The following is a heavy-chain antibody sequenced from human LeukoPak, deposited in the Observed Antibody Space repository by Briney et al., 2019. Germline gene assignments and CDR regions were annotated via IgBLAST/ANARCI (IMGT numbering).Heavy chain of an antibody. CDR3: ARAFMTAAGTAGFDI. CDR1: GFTVSSNY. D-gene: IGHD6-13*01. V-gene: IGHV3-66*02. Sequence: GGSLRLSCAASGFTVSSNYMSWVRQAPGKGLERVSVIYSGGSPYYADSVKGRFTISRENYKNTLYLQMNSLRAEDTAVYYCARAFMTAAGTAGFDIWGQGTMVTVSS. J-gene: IGHJ3*02. CDR2: IYSGGSP.